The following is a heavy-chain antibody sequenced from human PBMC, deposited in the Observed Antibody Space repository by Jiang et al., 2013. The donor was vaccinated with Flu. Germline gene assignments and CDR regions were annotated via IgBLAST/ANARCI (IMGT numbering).Heavy chain of an antibody. Sequence: GSGLVKPSQTLSLTCAVSGGSISSGGYSWSWIRQPPGKGLEWIGYIYHSGSTYYNPSLKSRVTISVDRSKNQFSLKLSSVTAADTAVYYCASGPVGYCSGGSCYPYFDYWGQGTLVTVS. CDR3: ASGPVGYCSGGSCYPYFDY. D-gene: IGHD2-15*01. J-gene: IGHJ4*02. V-gene: IGHV4-30-2*01. CDR1: GGSISSGGYS. CDR2: IYHSGST.